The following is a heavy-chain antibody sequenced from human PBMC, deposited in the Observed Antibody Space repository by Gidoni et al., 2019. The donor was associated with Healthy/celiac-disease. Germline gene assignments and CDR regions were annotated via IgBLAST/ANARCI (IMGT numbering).Heavy chain of an antibody. D-gene: IGHD2-15*01. J-gene: IGHJ4*02. CDR1: GFTFSSYG. V-gene: IGHV3-33*01. CDR3: ARVDCSGGSCYSGY. Sequence: QVQLVASGGGVVQPGRSLRLSCAASGFTFSSYGMHWVRQAPGKGLEWVAVIWYDGSNKYYADSVKGRFTVSRDNSKNTLYLQMNSLRAEDTAVYYCARVDCSGGSCYSGYWGQGTLVTVSS. CDR2: IWYDGSNK.